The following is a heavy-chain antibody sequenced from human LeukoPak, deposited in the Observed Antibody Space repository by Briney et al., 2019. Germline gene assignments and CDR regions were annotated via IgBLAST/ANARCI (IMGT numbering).Heavy chain of an antibody. J-gene: IGHJ4*02. CDR2: INTNTGNP. V-gene: IGHV7-4-1*02. Sequence: ASVKVSCKASGYTFTSYAMNWVRQAPGQGLEWMGWINTNTGNPTYAQGFTGRFVFSLDTSVSTAYLQISSLKAEDTAVYYCARGTSQWEPRRNFDSWGQGALVTVSS. D-gene: IGHD1-26*01. CDR3: ARGTSQWEPRRNFDS. CDR1: GYTFTSYA.